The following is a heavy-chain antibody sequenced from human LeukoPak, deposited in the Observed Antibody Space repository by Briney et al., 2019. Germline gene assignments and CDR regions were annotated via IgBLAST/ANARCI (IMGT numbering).Heavy chain of an antibody. CDR3: ARRSTYYDSSGSRRPPGMYNWFDP. Sequence: GASVKVSCKASGYTFTSYYMHWVRQAPGQGLEWMGIINPSGGSTSYAQKFQGRVTMTRDMSTSTVYMELSSLRSEDTAVYYCARRSTYYDSSGSRRPPGMYNWFDPWGQGTLVSVSS. V-gene: IGHV1-46*01. CDR1: GYTFTSYY. CDR2: INPSGGST. J-gene: IGHJ5*02. D-gene: IGHD3-22*01.